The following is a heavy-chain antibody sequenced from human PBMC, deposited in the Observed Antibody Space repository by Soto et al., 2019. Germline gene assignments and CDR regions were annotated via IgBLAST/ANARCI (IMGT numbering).Heavy chain of an antibody. CDR2: IYYSGST. V-gene: IGHV4-30-4*01. Sequence: QVQLQESGPGLVKPSQTLSLTCTVSGGSISSGDYYWSWIRQPPGKGLEWIGYIYYSGSTYYNPSLTSRVTISVDTSKNQFSLKLSSVTAADTAVYYCARGVDYDFWSGYHTYYFDYWGQGTLVTVSS. CDR3: ARGVDYDFWSGYHTYYFDY. D-gene: IGHD3-3*01. CDR1: GGSISSGDYY. J-gene: IGHJ4*02.